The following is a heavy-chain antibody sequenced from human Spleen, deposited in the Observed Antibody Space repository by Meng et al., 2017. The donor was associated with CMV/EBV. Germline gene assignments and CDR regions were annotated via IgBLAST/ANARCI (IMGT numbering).Heavy chain of an antibody. CDR1: GVSRGSISSSSFY. V-gene: IGHV4-31*03. D-gene: IGHD6-6*01. J-gene: IGHJ4*02. CDR3: ARAGIAARPLGFDY. CDR2: IYYSGST. Sequence: SETLSLTCSVSGVSRGSISSSSFYWGWIRQHPGKGLEWIGYIYYSGSTYYNPSLKSRVTISVDTSKNQFSLKLSSVTAADTAVYYCARAGIAARPLGFDYWGQGTLVTVSS.